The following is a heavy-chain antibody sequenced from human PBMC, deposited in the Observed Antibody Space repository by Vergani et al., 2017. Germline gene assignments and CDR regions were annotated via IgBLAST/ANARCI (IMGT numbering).Heavy chain of an antibody. Sequence: EVQLVESGGGLVKPGGSLRLSCAASGFTFSNAWMSWVRQAPGKGLEWVGRIKSKTDGGTTDYAAPVKGRFTISRDDSKNTLCLQMNSLKTEDTAVYYCTTGTEKVRGESRYYYYGMDVWGQGTTVTVSS. CDR2: IKSKTDGGTT. J-gene: IGHJ6*02. CDR3: TTGTEKVRGESRYYYYGMDV. V-gene: IGHV3-15*01. D-gene: IGHD3-10*01. CDR1: GFTFSNAW.